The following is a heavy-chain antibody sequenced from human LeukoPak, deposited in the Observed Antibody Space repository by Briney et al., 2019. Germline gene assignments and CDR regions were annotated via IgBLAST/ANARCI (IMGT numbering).Heavy chain of an antibody. CDR2: IWYDGSNK. CDR1: GFTFSSYG. Sequence: PGGSLRLSCAASGFTFSSYGMHWVRQAPGKGLEWVAVIWYDGSNKYYADSVKGRFTISRDNSKNTLYLQMNSLRAEDTAVCYCAREGLGSSIFGVVIRRYYYYGMDVWGQGTTVTVS. D-gene: IGHD3-3*01. J-gene: IGHJ6*02. V-gene: IGHV3-33*01. CDR3: AREGLGSSIFGVVIRRYYYYGMDV.